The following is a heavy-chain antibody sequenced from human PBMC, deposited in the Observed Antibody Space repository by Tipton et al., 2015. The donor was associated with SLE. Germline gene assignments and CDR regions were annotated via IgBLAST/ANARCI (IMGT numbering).Heavy chain of an antibody. J-gene: IGHJ4*02. CDR1: GGSISSGGYY. D-gene: IGHD4-17*01. Sequence: LRLSCTVSGGSISSGGYYWSWIRQHPGKGLEWIGYIYYSGSTYYNPSLKSRVTISVDTSKNQVSLKLSSVTAADTAVYYCARGPPPGYGDYFDYWGQGTLVTVSS. V-gene: IGHV4-31*02. CDR3: ARGPPPGYGDYFDY. CDR2: IYYSGST.